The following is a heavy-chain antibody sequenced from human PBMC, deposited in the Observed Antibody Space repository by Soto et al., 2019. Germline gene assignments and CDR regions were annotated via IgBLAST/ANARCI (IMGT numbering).Heavy chain of an antibody. D-gene: IGHD3-10*01. CDR2: IYHSGST. Sequence: SETLSLTCAVSGGSISSGGYSWSWIRQPPGKGLEWIGYIYHSGSTYYNPSLKSRVTISVDRSKNQFSLKLSSVTAADTAVYYCARQNYYGSGSSKNNWFDPWGQGTLVTVSS. CDR3: ARQNYYGSGSSKNNWFDP. CDR1: GGSISSGGYS. V-gene: IGHV4-30-2*01. J-gene: IGHJ5*02.